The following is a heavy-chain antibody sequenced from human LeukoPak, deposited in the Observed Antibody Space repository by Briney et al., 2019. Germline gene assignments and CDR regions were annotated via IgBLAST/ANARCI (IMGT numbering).Heavy chain of an antibody. CDR1: GGSISISNW. Sequence: SGTLSLTCAVSGGSISISNWYSWVRQPPGKGLEWIGEIYHTGSTNYNPSLKSRVTISVDKSKNQVSLKLSSVTAADTAVYYCARVHNDILTDDSLGDKFDYWGQGTLVTVPS. CDR3: ARVHNDILTDDSLGDKFDY. V-gene: IGHV4-4*02. J-gene: IGHJ4*02. CDR2: IYHTGST. D-gene: IGHD3-9*01.